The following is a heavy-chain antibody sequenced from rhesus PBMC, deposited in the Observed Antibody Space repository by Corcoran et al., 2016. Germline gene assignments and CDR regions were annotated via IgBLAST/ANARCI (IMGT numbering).Heavy chain of an antibody. CDR2: IYPGDSDT. J-gene: IGHJ6*01. Sequence: EVQLVQSGAEVKRPGESLRISCKTSGYSFTSYWITWVRPMPGKGLEWREMIYPGDSDTRYSPSFQGQVTISADKSNSTAYLQWNSLKASDTATYYCAKLGGSWGQGVVVTVSS. D-gene: IGHD3-34*01. CDR1: GYSFTSYW. V-gene: IGHV5-2*01. CDR3: AKLGGS.